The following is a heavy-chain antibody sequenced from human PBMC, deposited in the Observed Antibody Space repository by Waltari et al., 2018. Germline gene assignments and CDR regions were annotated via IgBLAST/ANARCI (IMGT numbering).Heavy chain of an antibody. CDR2: LYYNGNP. J-gene: IGHJ6*02. Sequence: QVQLQESGPGLVRPSETLSLSCTVSGGSMRNLYWSWIRQPPGRGLEYVGYLYYNGNPNYNPSLKSRATISMDTSKNHFLLTLMSVTAADTAVYYCARDDGRNRGYGVDVWGQGTTVIVSS. V-gene: IGHV4-59*01. D-gene: IGHD1-26*01. CDR1: GGSMRNLY. CDR3: ARDDGRNRGYGVDV.